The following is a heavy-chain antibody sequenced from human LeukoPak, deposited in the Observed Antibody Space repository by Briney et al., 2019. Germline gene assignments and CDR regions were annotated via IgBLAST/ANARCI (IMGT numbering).Heavy chain of an antibody. V-gene: IGHV3-30*18. CDR3: AKEYYDSGSPQRESYFEY. CDR1: GFTLSSSG. Sequence: GGSLRLSCAASGFTLSSSGMHWVRQAPGKGLEWVAVISYDGGLKYYADSVKGRFTISRDNSKNTLYLQMNSLRAEDTAVYYCAKEYYDSGSPQRESYFEYWGQGTLVTVSS. D-gene: IGHD3-10*01. J-gene: IGHJ4*02. CDR2: ISYDGGLK.